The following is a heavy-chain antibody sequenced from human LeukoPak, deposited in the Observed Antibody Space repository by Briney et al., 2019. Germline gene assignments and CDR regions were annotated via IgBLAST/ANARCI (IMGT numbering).Heavy chain of an antibody. CDR3: ARELNGYSSSWYDY. J-gene: IGHJ4*02. V-gene: IGHV3-53*01. CDR2: IYSGGST. Sequence: GGSLRRSCAASGFTVSSNYMSWVRQAPGKGLEGVSVIYSGGSTYYADSVKGRFTISRDSSKNTLYLQTNRLRDEDTAVYYCARELNGYSSSWYDYWGQGTLVTVSS. D-gene: IGHD6-13*01. CDR1: GFTVSSNY.